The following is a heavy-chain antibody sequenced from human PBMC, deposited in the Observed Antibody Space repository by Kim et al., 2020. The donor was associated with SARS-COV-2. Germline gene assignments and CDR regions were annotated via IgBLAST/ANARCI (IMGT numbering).Heavy chain of an antibody. D-gene: IGHD1-26*01. CDR3: VKDHGRDAFDS. V-gene: IGHV3-23*01. CDR2: T. J-gene: IGHJ3*02. Sequence: TFEVDSVKGRFTISRENSKNTLYLQMNNLRAEDTAVYYCVKDHGRDAFDSWGQGTMVAVSS.